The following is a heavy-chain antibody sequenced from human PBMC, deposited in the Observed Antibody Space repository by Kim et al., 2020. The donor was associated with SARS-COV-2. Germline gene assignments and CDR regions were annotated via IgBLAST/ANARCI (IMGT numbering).Heavy chain of an antibody. CDR2: ISSSSNYI. D-gene: IGHD4-17*01. J-gene: IGHJ4*02. CDR1: GFTFSSYS. V-gene: IGHV3-21*01. Sequence: GGSLRLSCAASGFTFSSYSMNWVRQAPGKGLEWVSSISSSSNYIYYADSMRGRFTISRDNAKKSLYLQINSLRAEDTAMYYCASALAYGDYVLDYWGQGTLVTVSS. CDR3: ASALAYGDYVLDY.